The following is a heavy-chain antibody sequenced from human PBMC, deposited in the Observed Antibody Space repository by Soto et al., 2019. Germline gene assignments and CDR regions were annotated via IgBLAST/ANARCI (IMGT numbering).Heavy chain of an antibody. D-gene: IGHD3-16*02. V-gene: IGHV3-30*18. CDR3: AKALGELSPESFDY. CDR1: GFTFSSYA. Sequence: GGSLRLSCAASGFTFSSYAMHWVRQAPGKGLEWVAIMSYDGNNQYYADSVKGRFTISRDNFKNTLYLQMNSLRAEDTAVYYCAKALGELSPESFDYWGQGILVTVSS. J-gene: IGHJ4*02. CDR2: MSYDGNNQ.